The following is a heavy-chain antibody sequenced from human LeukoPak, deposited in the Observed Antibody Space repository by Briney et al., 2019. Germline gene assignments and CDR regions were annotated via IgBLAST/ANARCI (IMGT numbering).Heavy chain of an antibody. J-gene: IGHJ5*02. CDR1: GGSISSGGYY. Sequence: PSQTLSLTCTVSGGSISSGGYYWSWIRQPPGKGLEWIGEINHSGSTNYNPSLKSRVTISVDTSKNQFSLKLSSVTAADTAVYYCARGVDIVVVPAAIPGHHWFDPWGQGTLVTVSS. V-gene: IGHV4-30-2*01. CDR2: INHSGST. CDR3: ARGVDIVVVPAAIPGHHWFDP. D-gene: IGHD2-2*01.